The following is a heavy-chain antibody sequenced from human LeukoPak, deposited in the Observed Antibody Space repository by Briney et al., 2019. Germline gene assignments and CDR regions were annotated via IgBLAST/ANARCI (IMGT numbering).Heavy chain of an antibody. CDR1: GFTFSGHE. CDR2: ISSRGSTI. V-gene: IGHV3-48*03. CDR3: ARDPGLDY. Sequence: GGSLRLSCAASGFTFSGHEMNWVRQAPGKGLEWISYISSRGSTIYYADSVKGRFTISRDNAKNSLYLQMNSLRDEDTAVYYCARDPGLDYWGQGTLVTVSS. J-gene: IGHJ4*02.